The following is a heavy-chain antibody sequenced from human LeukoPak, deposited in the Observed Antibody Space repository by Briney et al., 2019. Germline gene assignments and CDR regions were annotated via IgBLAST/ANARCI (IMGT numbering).Heavy chain of an antibody. V-gene: IGHV3-9*01. CDR2: ISWNSGSI. CDR3: AKDRDSSSWYTAFFDY. J-gene: IGHJ4*02. Sequence: GGSLRLSCAVVGFVFEDYGMGWLRQAPGKGLEWVSGISWNSGSIGYADSVKGRFTISRDNAKNSLYLQMNSLRAEDTALYYCAKDRDSSSWYTAFFDYWGQGTLVTISS. CDR1: GFVFEDYG. D-gene: IGHD6-13*01.